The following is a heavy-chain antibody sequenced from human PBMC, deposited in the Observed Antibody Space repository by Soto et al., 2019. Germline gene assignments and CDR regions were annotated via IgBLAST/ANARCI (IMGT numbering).Heavy chain of an antibody. CDR3: AKDPVLAKYSSSWPLYFDY. J-gene: IGHJ4*02. CDR1: GFTFSSYA. Sequence: GGSLRLSCAASGFTFSSYAMSWVRQAPGKGLEWVSAISGSGGSTYYADSVKGRFTISRDNSKNTLYLQMNSLRAEDTAVYYCAKDPVLAKYSSSWPLYFDYWGQGTLVTVSS. D-gene: IGHD6-13*01. CDR2: ISGSGGST. V-gene: IGHV3-23*01.